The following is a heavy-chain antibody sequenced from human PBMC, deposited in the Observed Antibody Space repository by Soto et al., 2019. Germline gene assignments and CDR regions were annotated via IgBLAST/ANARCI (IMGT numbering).Heavy chain of an antibody. CDR1: GFTFSSYG. J-gene: IGHJ4*02. CDR2: IWYDGSNK. Sequence: GGSLRLSCASSGFTFSSYGMHWVRQAPGKGLEWVAVIWYDGSNKYYADSVKGRFTISRDNSKNTLYLQMNSLRAEDTAVYYCARGTDYYDSSGFLPYFGYWGQGTLVTVSS. CDR3: ARGTDYYDSSGFLPYFGY. D-gene: IGHD3-22*01. V-gene: IGHV3-33*01.